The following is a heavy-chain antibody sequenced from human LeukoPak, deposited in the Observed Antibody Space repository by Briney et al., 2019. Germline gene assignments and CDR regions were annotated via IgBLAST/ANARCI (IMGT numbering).Heavy chain of an antibody. V-gene: IGHV4-34*01. J-gene: IGHJ4*02. Sequence: YPSETLSLTCAVYGGSFSGYYWSWIRQPPGKGLEWIGEINHSGSTNYNPSLKSRVTISVDTSKNQFSLKLSSVTAADTAVYYCARDRGDYGSSDYWGQGTLVTVSS. CDR2: INHSGST. CDR1: GGSFSGYY. CDR3: ARDRGDYGSSDY. D-gene: IGHD2-21*02.